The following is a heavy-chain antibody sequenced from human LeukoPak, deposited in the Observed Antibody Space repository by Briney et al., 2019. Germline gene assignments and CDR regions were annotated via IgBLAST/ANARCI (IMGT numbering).Heavy chain of an antibody. CDR3: AREGGRYCSGGSCYGDAFDI. Sequence: SETLSLTCAVYGGSFSGYYWSWIRQPPGKGLEWIGEINHSGSTNYNPSLKSRVTISVDTSKNHFSLKLSSVTAADTAVYYCAREGGRYCSGGSCYGDAFDIWGQGTMVTVSS. J-gene: IGHJ3*02. CDR1: GGSFSGYY. CDR2: INHSGST. D-gene: IGHD2-15*01. V-gene: IGHV4-34*01.